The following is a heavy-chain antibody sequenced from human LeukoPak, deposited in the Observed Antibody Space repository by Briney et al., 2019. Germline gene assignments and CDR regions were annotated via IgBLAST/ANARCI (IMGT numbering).Heavy chain of an antibody. V-gene: IGHV3-53*01. CDR1: GFTFSSYA. Sequence: PGGSLRLSCAASGFTFSSYAMSWVRQAPGKGLEWVSVIYSGGSTYYADSVKGRFTISRDNSKNTLYLQMNSLRAEDTAVYYCARGYYDSSGYYDYWGQGTLVTVSS. CDR3: ARGYYDSSGYYDY. D-gene: IGHD3-22*01. J-gene: IGHJ4*02. CDR2: IYSGGST.